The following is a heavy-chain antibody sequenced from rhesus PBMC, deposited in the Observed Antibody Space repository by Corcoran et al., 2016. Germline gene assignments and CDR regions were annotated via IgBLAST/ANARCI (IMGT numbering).Heavy chain of an antibody. D-gene: IGHD4-29*01. Sequence: QVQLQESGPGLVKPSETLSLTCAVSGGSISSGYYYWGWIRQPPGKGLEWIGYIPYSGSTSYNPSLKSRVTISRDTSKNQFSLKLSSVTAADTAVYYCAREGTVADDYWGQGVLVTVSS. CDR3: AREGTVADDY. CDR2: IPYSGST. CDR1: GGSISSGYYY. J-gene: IGHJ4*01. V-gene: IGHV4-122*02.